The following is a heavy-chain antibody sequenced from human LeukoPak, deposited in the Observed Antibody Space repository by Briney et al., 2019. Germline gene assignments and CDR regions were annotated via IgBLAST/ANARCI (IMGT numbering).Heavy chain of an antibody. CDR3: AKGTDYDFWSGYLD. J-gene: IGHJ4*02. V-gene: IGHV3-9*03. CDR1: GFTFDDYA. CDR2: MSWNGGSI. D-gene: IGHD3-3*01. Sequence: HPGGSLRLSCEASGFTFDDYAMHWVRQAPGKGLEWVSGMSWNGGSIGYADSVKGRFSISRDNAKNSLYLQMNSLRAEDMALYYCAKGTDYDFWSGYLDWGQGTVVTVSS.